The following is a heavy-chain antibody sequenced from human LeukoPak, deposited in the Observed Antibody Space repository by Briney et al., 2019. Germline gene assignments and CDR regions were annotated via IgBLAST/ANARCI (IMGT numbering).Heavy chain of an antibody. V-gene: IGHV1-46*01. D-gene: IGHD3-22*01. CDR3: ARQTKYYYDSSGHNSWFDP. CDR2: INPSGGST. J-gene: IGHJ5*02. Sequence: ASVKVSCKASGYTFTSYYMHWVRQAPGQGLEWMGIINPSGGSTSYAQKFQGRVTMTRDTSTSTVYIELSSLRSEDTAVYYCARQTKYYYDSSGHNSWFDPWGQGTLVTVSS. CDR1: GYTFTSYY.